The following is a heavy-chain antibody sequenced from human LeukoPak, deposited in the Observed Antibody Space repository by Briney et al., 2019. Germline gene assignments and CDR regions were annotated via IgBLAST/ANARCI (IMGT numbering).Heavy chain of an antibody. Sequence: SETLSLTCTVSGGSISSHYWSWIRQPPGKGLEWIGYIYYSGSTNYNPSLKSRVTISVDTSKNQFYLKLSSVTAADTAVYYCAGCSGYYSDDAFDIWGQGTMVTVSS. CDR2: IYYSGST. D-gene: IGHD3-22*01. V-gene: IGHV4-59*11. J-gene: IGHJ3*02. CDR3: AGCSGYYSDDAFDI. CDR1: GGSISSHY.